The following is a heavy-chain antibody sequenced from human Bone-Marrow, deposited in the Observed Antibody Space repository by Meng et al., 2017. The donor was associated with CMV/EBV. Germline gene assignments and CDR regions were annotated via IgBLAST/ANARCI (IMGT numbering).Heavy chain of an antibody. CDR2: ISSNGGTT. V-gene: IGHV3-64*02. D-gene: IGHD5-18*01. Sequence: GGSLRLSCAASGFTFSSHTMQWVRQAPGKGLEYVSGISSNGGTTYYADSVKGKFTISRDNSKNTLYLQMGSLRPEDMAVYYCARELYVDTAILGWYYGMDVWGQGTTVTVSS. J-gene: IGHJ6*02. CDR1: GFTFSSHT. CDR3: ARELYVDTAILGWYYGMDV.